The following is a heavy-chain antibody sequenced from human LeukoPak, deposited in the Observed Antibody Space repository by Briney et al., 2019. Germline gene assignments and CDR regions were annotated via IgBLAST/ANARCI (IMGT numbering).Heavy chain of an antibody. CDR2: ISGSGGST. Sequence: GGSLRLSCAASGFTFSSYAMRWVRQAAGRGLEWVSAISGSGGSTYYADCVKGRFTISRDNSKNTRYLQMNSLPAEDTAVYYCAKVVSVYYYGSGSHGERWFDPWGQGTLVTVSS. CDR3: AKVVSVYYYGSGSHGERWFDP. J-gene: IGHJ5*02. CDR1: GFTFSSYA. V-gene: IGHV3-23*01. D-gene: IGHD3-10*01.